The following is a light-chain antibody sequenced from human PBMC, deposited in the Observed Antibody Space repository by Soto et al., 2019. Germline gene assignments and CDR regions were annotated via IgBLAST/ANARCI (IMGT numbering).Light chain of an antibody. CDR2: EVS. V-gene: IGLV2-14*01. CDR3: SSYTSSSTLV. J-gene: IGLJ1*01. CDR1: SSDVGGYNY. Sequence: QSALTKPASGSGSPGQSITISCTGTSSDVGGYNYVSWYQQHPGKAPKLMIYEVSNRPSGVSNRLSGSKSGNTASLTISGLQAEDEADYYCSSYTSSSTLVFGTGTKVTVL.